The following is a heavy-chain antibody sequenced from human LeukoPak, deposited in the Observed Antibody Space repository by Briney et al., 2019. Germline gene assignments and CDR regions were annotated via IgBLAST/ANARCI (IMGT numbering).Heavy chain of an antibody. Sequence: SETLSLTCAVYGGSFSGYYWSWIRQPPGKGLEWIGEINHSGSTNYNPSLKSRVTISVDTSKNQFSLKLSSVTAADTAVYYCARRSPVAGTRGPLDYWGQGTLVTVSS. D-gene: IGHD6-19*01. CDR3: ARRSPVAGTRGPLDY. J-gene: IGHJ4*02. V-gene: IGHV4-34*01. CDR2: INHSGST. CDR1: GGSFSGYY.